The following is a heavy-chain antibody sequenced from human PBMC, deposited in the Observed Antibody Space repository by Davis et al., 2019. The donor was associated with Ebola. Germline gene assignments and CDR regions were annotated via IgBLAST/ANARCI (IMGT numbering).Heavy chain of an antibody. D-gene: IGHD6-13*01. V-gene: IGHV3-48*02. Sequence: GESLKISCAASGFTFSSYSMNWVRQAPGKGLEWVSYISSSSNTIYYADSVKGRFTISRDNAKNSLYLQMNSLRDEDTAVYYCARDSIAAAGTYPLDVWGKGTTVTVSS. CDR1: GFTFSSYS. J-gene: IGHJ6*04. CDR3: ARDSIAAAGTYPLDV. CDR2: ISSSSNTI.